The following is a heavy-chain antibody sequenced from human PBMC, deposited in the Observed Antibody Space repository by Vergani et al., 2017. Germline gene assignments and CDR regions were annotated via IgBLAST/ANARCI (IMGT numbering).Heavy chain of an antibody. Sequence: QVQLVESGGGVVQPGGSLRLSCAASGCTFNQYGMHWVRQAPGKGLEWVAVTWYDGNNKQYADSVKGRFTISRDNSKSTMYLQMNSLRDEDTGVYYCARDLRLLYNRFDPWGQGTLVTVSS. J-gene: IGHJ5*02. CDR2: TWYDGNNK. D-gene: IGHD1-14*01. CDR3: ARDLRLLYNRFDP. V-gene: IGHV3-33*01. CDR1: GCTFNQYG.